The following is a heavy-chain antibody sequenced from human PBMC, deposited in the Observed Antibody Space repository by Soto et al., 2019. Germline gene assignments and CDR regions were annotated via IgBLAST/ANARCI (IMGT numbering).Heavy chain of an antibody. CDR3: ARAYEFWSGYSNFDY. CDR2: ISAYNDHT. CDR1: GYTFTSYG. Sequence: ASVKVSCKASGYTFTSYGISWVRQAPGQRLEWLGWISAYNDHTNYAQKLQDRVTMTTDTSTSTAYMELRGLRFDDTAVYYCARAYEFWSGYSNFDYWGQGTLVTVSS. J-gene: IGHJ4*02. V-gene: IGHV1-18*01. D-gene: IGHD3-3*01.